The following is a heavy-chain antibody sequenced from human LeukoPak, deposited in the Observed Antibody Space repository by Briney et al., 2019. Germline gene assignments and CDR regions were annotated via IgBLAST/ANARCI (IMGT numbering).Heavy chain of an antibody. CDR1: GGSTSSYY. CDR3: AREDSSGWGYFQH. D-gene: IGHD6-19*01. Sequence: PSETLSLTCTVSGGSTSSYYWSWIRQPAGKGLEWIGHIYTSGSTNYNPSLTSRVTMSVDTSKNQFSLKLSSVTAADTAVYYCAREDSSGWGYFQHWGQGTLVTVSS. CDR2: IYTSGST. J-gene: IGHJ1*01. V-gene: IGHV4-4*07.